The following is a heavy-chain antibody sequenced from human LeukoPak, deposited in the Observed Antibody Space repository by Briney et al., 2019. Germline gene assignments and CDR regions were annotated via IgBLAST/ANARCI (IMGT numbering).Heavy chain of an antibody. J-gene: IGHJ5*02. CDR1: GGSFSGYY. CDR2: INHSGST. Sequence: PSETLSLTCAVYGGSFSGYYWSWIRQPPGKGLEWVGEINHSGSTNYSPSLKSRVTISVDTSKNQFSLKLSSVTAADTAVYYCARVRPSVVYAMQTSYNWFDPWGQGTLVTVSP. D-gene: IGHD2-8*02. CDR3: ARVRPSVVYAMQTSYNWFDP. V-gene: IGHV4-34*01.